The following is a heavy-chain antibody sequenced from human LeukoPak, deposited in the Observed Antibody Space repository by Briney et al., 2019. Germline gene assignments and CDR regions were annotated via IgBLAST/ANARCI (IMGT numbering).Heavy chain of an antibody. CDR1: GGSFSGYY. CDR3: ATGYSYGIDY. Sequence: SETLSLTCAVYGGSFSGYYWSWIRQPPGKGLEWIGEINHSGSTNYNPSLKSRVTISVDTSKNQFSLKLSSVTAADTAVYYCATGYSYGIDYWGQGTLVTVYS. V-gene: IGHV4-34*01. J-gene: IGHJ4*02. D-gene: IGHD5-18*01. CDR2: INHSGST.